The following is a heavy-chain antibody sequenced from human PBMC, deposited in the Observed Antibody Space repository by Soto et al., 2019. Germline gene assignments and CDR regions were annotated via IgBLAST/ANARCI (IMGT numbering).Heavy chain of an antibody. J-gene: IGHJ4*02. CDR2: IIPIFNST. Sequence: QVQLVQSGAEVKTPGSSLKVSCKVSGSRFSNYVISWVRQAPGHGLEWLGRIIPIFNSTKYAQNFQGRVTITADNSPSTASLELSSLRSDDPAVYYCAREGRGKKAGYNGLVSLGYWGQGTLVTVSS. CDR1: GSRFSNYV. V-gene: IGHV1-69*06. D-gene: IGHD2-2*02. CDR3: AREGRGKKAGYNGLVSLGY.